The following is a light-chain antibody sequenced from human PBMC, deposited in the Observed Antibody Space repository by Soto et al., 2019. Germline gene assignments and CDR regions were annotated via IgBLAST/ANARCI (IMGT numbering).Light chain of an antibody. CDR1: QSVSSGY. V-gene: IGKV3D-7*01. Sequence: IVLTQSPGTLSLSPGERATISCRASQSVSSGYLAWYQKKPGQAPRLLIYDASTRATGIPARLSGSGSGTEFTLTISSMQSEDFAVYSCLQYHNLWAFGQGTKVDIK. CDR3: LQYHNLWA. CDR2: DAS. J-gene: IGKJ1*01.